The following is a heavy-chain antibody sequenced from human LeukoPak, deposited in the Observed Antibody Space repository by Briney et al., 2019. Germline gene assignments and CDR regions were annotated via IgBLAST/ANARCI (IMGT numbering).Heavy chain of an antibody. J-gene: IGHJ4*02. CDR1: GFTFSSYS. CDR2: ISSSSSYI. D-gene: IGHD2-21*02. CDR3: ARGRGNDFNSYFFDY. V-gene: IGHV3-21*01. Sequence: TGGSLRLSCAASGFTFSSYSMNWVRQAPGKGLEWVSSISSSSSYIYYADSVKGRFTISRDNAKNSLYLQMNSLRAEDTAVYYCARGRGNDFNSYFFDYWGQGILVTVSS.